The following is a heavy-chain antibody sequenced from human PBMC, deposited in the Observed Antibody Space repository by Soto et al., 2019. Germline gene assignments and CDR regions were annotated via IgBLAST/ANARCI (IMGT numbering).Heavy chain of an antibody. J-gene: IGHJ5*02. Sequence: GGSLRLSCAASGFTFSSYGIHWVRQAPGKGLEWVAVISYDGRNEYYRDSVRGRFIISRDNSKNTVYLQMNSLRADDTAVYYCAKDPAVGYYGSGSYYNFGWFDTWGQGTLVTAPQ. D-gene: IGHD3-10*01. V-gene: IGHV3-30*18. CDR2: ISYDGRNE. CDR3: AKDPAVGYYGSGSYYNFGWFDT. CDR1: GFTFSSYG.